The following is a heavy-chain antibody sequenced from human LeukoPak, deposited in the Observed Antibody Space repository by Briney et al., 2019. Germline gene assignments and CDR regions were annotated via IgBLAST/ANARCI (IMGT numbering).Heavy chain of an antibody. V-gene: IGHV3-33*06. J-gene: IGHJ6*03. CDR1: GFTFSSYG. CDR3: AKGDKQLWSRDYYYYMDV. CDR2: IWYDGSNK. Sequence: GGSLRLSCAASGFTFSSYGMHWVRQAPGKGLEWVAVIWYDGSNKYYADSVKGRFTISRDNSKNTLYLQMNSLRAEDTAVYYCAKGDKQLWSRDYYYYMDVWGKGTTVTVSS. D-gene: IGHD5-18*01.